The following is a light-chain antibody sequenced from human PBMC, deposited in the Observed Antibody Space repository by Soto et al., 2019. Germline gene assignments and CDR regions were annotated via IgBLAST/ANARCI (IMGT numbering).Light chain of an antibody. V-gene: IGKV3-20*01. Sequence: EIVLTQSPGTLSLSPGERATLSCRASQSVSSSYLAWYQQKPGQAPRLLIYGASSRATGIPDRFSGSGSGTDFTLTISRLEPEDFAVYYCQQYGSSPGWTFRQGTKVEIK. CDR1: QSVSSSY. CDR3: QQYGSSPGWT. J-gene: IGKJ1*01. CDR2: GAS.